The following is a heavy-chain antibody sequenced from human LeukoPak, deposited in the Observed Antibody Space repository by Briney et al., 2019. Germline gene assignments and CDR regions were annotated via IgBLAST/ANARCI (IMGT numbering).Heavy chain of an antibody. Sequence: ASVKVSCKASGYSFTSYDINWVRQATGQGPEWIGWMNPSSGNTGYAQRFQGRVTMTRDTSTSTAYLELSSLTSDDTAVYYCAAHTYYYSSGSFGHWGQGTLVTVFS. CDR1: GYSFTSYD. D-gene: IGHD3-10*01. V-gene: IGHV1-8*01. CDR2: MNPSSGNT. CDR3: AAHTYYYSSGSFGH. J-gene: IGHJ4*02.